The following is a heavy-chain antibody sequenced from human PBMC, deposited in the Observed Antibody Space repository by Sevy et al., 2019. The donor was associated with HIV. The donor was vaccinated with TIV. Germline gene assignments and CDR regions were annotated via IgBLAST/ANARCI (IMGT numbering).Heavy chain of an antibody. CDR1: GFTFSTYT. D-gene: IGHD7-27*01. Sequence: GGSLRLSCAASGFTFSTYTINWVRQAPGKGLEWVSAISDTGTSTYYTDSVEGRFTISRDNSKSTVYLHMNSLRAEDTALYYCAKFAGDFPHFDFWGQGTLVTVSS. CDR3: AKFAGDFPHFDF. CDR2: ISDTGTST. V-gene: IGHV3-23*01. J-gene: IGHJ4*02.